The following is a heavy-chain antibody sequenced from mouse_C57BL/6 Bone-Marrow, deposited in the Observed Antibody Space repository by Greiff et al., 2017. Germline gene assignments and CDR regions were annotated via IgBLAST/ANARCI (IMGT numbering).Heavy chain of an antibody. V-gene: IGHV1-63*01. D-gene: IGHD3-3*01. Sequence: QVQLQQSGAELVRPGTSVKMSCKASGYTFTNYWIGWAKQRPGHGLEWIGDIYPGGGYTNYNENFKGKATLTADKSSSTAYMQLSSLTSEDSAIYYCARKGRGAMDYWGQGTSVTVSS. CDR3: ARKGRGAMDY. CDR2: IYPGGGYT. J-gene: IGHJ4*01. CDR1: GYTFTNYW.